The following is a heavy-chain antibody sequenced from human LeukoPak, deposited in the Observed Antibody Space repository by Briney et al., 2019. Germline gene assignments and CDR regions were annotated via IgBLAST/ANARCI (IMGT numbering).Heavy chain of an antibody. V-gene: IGHV3-48*01. Sequence: GGSLRLSCAASGFTFSSYTMNWVRQAPGKGLEWLSYISSSSSTIYYADVVKGRFTISRDNAKNSLFLQMNSLRAEDTAVYYCASGYYDGSGSIDYWGQGTLVTVSS. CDR3: ASGYYDGSGSIDY. D-gene: IGHD3-22*01. J-gene: IGHJ4*02. CDR2: ISSSSSTI. CDR1: GFTFSSYT.